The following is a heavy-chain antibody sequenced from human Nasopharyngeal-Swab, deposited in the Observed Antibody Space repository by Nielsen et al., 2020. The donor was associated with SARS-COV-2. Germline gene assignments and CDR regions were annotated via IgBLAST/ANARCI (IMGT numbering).Heavy chain of an antibody. V-gene: IGHV4-34*01. J-gene: IGHJ6*02. CDR3: ASLVGGSGRSSCYFYYGMDV. D-gene: IGHD3-10*01. Sequence: GSLRLSCAVYGGSFSGYYWSWIRQPPGKGLEWIGEINHSGSTNYNPSLKSRVTMSVDTSKNQFSLKLSSVTAADTAVYYCASLVGGSGRSSCYFYYGMDVWGQGTTVTVSS. CDR2: INHSGST. CDR1: GGSFSGYY.